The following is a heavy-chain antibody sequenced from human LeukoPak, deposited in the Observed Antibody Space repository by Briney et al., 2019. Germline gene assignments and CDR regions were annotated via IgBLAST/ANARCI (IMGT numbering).Heavy chain of an antibody. J-gene: IGHJ4*02. V-gene: IGHV4-61*05. CDR3: ARRVHSSSWSSYFDY. CDR2: IHYSGST. CDR1: GGSISSGYY. Sequence: SETLSLTCTVSGGSISSGYYWGWIRQPPGRGLEWIGSIHYSGSTSSNPSLRSRVTISVDKSKNQFSLKLSSVTAADTAVYYCARRVHSSSWSSYFDYWGQETLVIVSS. D-gene: IGHD6-13*01.